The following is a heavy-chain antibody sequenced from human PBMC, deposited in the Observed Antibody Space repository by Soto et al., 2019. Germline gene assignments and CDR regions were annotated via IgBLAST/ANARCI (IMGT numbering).Heavy chain of an antibody. D-gene: IGHD3-3*01. V-gene: IGHV1-2*04. CDR3: AREPLRITIFGVPPPRYYYYYYGMDV. Sequence: GPSVKVSCKASGYTFTGYYMHWVRQDPGQGLEWMGWINPNSGGTNYAQKFQGWVTMTRDTSISTAYMELSRLRSDDTAVYYCAREPLRITIFGVPPPRYYYYYYGMDVWGQGTTVTVSS. J-gene: IGHJ6*02. CDR2: INPNSGGT. CDR1: GYTFTGYY.